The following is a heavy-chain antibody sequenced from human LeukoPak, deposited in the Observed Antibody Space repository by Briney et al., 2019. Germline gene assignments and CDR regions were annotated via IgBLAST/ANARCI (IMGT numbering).Heavy chain of an antibody. CDR1: GYTFTSYY. J-gene: IGHJ6*02. D-gene: IGHD6-13*01. CDR3: ARDQREQLVRYYYYGMDV. CDR2: INPSGGST. V-gene: IGHV1-46*01. Sequence: ASVKVSCKASGYTFTSYYMHWVRQAPGQGLEWMGIINPSGGSTSYAQKFQGRVTMTRDTSTSTVYMELSSLRSEDTAVYYCARDQREQLVRYYYYGMDVWGQGTTVTVSS.